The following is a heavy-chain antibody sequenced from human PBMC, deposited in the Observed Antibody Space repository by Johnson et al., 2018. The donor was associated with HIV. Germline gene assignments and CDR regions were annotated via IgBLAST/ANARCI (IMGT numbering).Heavy chain of an antibody. CDR2: ISWNSGSI. Sequence: LVESGGGLVQPGRSLRLSCAASGFTFDDYAMHWVRQAPGKGLEWVSGISWNSGSIGYADSVKGRFTISRDNAKNSLYLQMNSLRAEDTALYYCARNTRITIFGVVIRHDAFDIWGQGTMVTVSS. D-gene: IGHD3-3*01. V-gene: IGHV3-9*01. CDR3: ARNTRITIFGVVIRHDAFDI. J-gene: IGHJ3*02. CDR1: GFTFDDYA.